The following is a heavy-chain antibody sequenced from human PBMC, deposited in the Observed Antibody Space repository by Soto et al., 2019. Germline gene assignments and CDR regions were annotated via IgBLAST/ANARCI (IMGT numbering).Heavy chain of an antibody. CDR3: ARDDCSSTSCYLGYGMDV. D-gene: IGHD2-2*01. Sequence: QVQLVQSGAEVKKPGASVKVSCKASGYTFTGYYMHWVRQAPGQGLEWMGWINPNSGGTNYAQKFQGWVTMTRDTSISTAYMELSRLRSDDTAVYYCARDDCSSTSCYLGYGMDVWGQGTTVTVS. CDR2: INPNSGGT. V-gene: IGHV1-2*04. CDR1: GYTFTGYY. J-gene: IGHJ6*02.